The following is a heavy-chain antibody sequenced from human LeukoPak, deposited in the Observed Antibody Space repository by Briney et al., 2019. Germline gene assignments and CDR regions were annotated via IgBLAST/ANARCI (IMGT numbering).Heavy chain of an antibody. J-gene: IGHJ4*02. Sequence: SGGSLRLPCAASGFTFSNFAMSWVRQAPGKGLEWVSAIGGSDGTTYYADSVKGRFTISRDNSKNTLYLQMNSLRAEDTAVYYCAKGVSGWPYYFDFWGQGTLVTVSS. V-gene: IGHV3-23*01. CDR1: GFTFSNFA. CDR3: AKGVSGWPYYFDF. CDR2: IGGSDGTT. D-gene: IGHD6-19*01.